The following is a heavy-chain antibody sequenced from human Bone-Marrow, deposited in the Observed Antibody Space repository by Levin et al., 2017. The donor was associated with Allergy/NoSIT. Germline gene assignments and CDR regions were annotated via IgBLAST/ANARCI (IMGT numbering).Heavy chain of an antibody. CDR2: INPNGGDT. CDR1: GYTFTDYY. V-gene: IGHV1-2*02. J-gene: IGHJ5*02. CDR3: ARDLGRFGVLNNWFDP. Sequence: ASVKVSCKASGYTFTDYYMHWVRQAPGQGLEWMGWINPNGGDTNYAQNFQGRVTMTRDTSISTAYMELNRLTSDDTAVYFCARDLGRFGVLNNWFDPWGQGTLVTVSS. D-gene: IGHD3-3*01.